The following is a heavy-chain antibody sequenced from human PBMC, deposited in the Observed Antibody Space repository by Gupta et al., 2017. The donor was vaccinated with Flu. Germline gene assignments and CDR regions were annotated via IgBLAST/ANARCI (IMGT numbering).Heavy chain of an antibody. CDR2: ISDSDSTT. CDR3: AKFLGFGGIIELEY. D-gene: IGHD3-16*02. J-gene: IGHJ4*02. V-gene: IGHV3-23*01. Sequence: EMQLLESGGGLVQPGGSLRLSCAASGFTFRSYAMSWVRQAPGKGLEWVSSISDSDSTTYYADYVRGRFTIFRDNSNNMLYLQMNSLRAEDTAVYYCAKFLGFGGIIELEYWGQGILVAVSS. CDR1: GFTFRSYA.